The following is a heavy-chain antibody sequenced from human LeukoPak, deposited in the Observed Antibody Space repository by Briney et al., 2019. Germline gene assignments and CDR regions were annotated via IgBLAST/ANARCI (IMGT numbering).Heavy chain of an antibody. CDR2: IYPRDSDT. Sequence: GASLKISCKGSGYIFTNYWIGWVRQMPGKGLEWMGIIYPRDSDTRYSPSFQGQVTFSADKSISTAYLQWSSLEASDTAMYYCARRQYSGYDFDFWGQGTLVTVSS. CDR1: GYIFTNYW. V-gene: IGHV5-51*01. J-gene: IGHJ4*02. CDR3: ARRQYSGYDFDF. D-gene: IGHD5-12*01.